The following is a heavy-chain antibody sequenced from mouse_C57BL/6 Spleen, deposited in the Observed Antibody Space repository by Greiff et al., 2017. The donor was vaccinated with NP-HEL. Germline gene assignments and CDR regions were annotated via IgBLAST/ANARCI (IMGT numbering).Heavy chain of an antibody. D-gene: IGHD1-1*01. CDR2: ISYDGSN. J-gene: IGHJ4*01. Sequence: ESGPGLVKPSQSLSLTCSVTGYSITSGYYWNWIRQFPGNKLEWMGYISYDGSNNYNPSLKNRISITRDTSKNQFFLKLNSVTTEDTATYYCAITVVATRAMDYWGQGTSVTVSS. CDR3: AITVVATRAMDY. CDR1: GYSITSGYY. V-gene: IGHV3-6*01.